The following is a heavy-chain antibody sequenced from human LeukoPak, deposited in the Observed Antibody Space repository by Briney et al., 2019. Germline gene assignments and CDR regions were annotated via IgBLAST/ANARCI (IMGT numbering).Heavy chain of an antibody. D-gene: IGHD3-10*01. CDR3: AKATYYYGSGSYSSFDY. V-gene: IGHV3-66*01. CDR2: IYSGGST. J-gene: IGHJ4*02. Sequence: GGSLRLSCAASGFTVSSNYMSWVRQAPGKGLEWVSVIYSGGSTYYADSVKGRFTISRDNSKNTLYLQMNSLRAEDTAVYYCAKATYYYGSGSYSSFDYWGQGTLVTVSS. CDR1: GFTVSSNY.